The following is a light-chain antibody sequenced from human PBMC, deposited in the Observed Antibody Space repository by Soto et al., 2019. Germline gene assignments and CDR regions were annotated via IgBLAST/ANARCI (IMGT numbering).Light chain of an antibody. CDR2: DAS. Sequence: ETVMTQSPATLSVSPGDRATLSCSASQSVSYNLAWYQQKPGQAPRLLIYDASTRATGIPARFSGSASGTEFTLTISSLLSEDFAVYYCQQYGRSPPMYTFGQGTKVEIK. V-gene: IGKV3D-15*02. CDR3: QQYGRSPPMYT. J-gene: IGKJ2*01. CDR1: QSVSYN.